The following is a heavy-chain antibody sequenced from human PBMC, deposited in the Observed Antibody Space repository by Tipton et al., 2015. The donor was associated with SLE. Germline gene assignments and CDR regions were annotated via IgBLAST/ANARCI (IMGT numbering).Heavy chain of an antibody. CDR1: GYYISSGYY. V-gene: IGHV4-38-2*01. CDR2: IYHSGST. J-gene: IGHJ6*02. Sequence: TLSLTCAVSGYYISSGYYWGWVRQPPGKGLEWIGSIYHSGSTYYNPSLKSRVTISVDTSKNQFSLKLSSVTAADPAVYYCARRRPTDYGMDVWGQGTTVTVSS. D-gene: IGHD4-11*01. CDR3: ARRRPTDYGMDV.